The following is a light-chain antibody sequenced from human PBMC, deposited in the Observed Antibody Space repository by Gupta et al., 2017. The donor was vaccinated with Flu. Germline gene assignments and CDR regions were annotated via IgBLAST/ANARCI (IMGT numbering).Light chain of an antibody. J-gene: IGLJ1*01. CDR2: VNN. CDR3: EAWDDSQNGHCV. V-gene: IGLV1-44*01. CDR1: SSNLGSNT. Sequence: QSVLAQPPSASGTPGQRVTISCSGSSSNLGSNTVNWYQQVPGTAPKLLIFVNNQRPSGVPDRFSGSTSGTSATIAISGLQSEEEADYDCEAWDDSQNGHCVFGTGTKVTVL.